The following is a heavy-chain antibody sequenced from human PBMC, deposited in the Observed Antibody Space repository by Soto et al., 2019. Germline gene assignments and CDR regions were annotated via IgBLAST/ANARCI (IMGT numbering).Heavy chain of an antibody. D-gene: IGHD3-16*01. CDR2: IWHDGTNE. Sequence: QVHLVESGGGVVQPGKSLRLSCAASRFTFSNYIMHWVRQAPGKGLEWVAVIWHDGTNEYYADSVKGRFSISRDNSKNSVYLQMNSLRVEDTAVYFCVRDGLGGFDYWGQGTLVTVSS. CDR3: VRDGLGGFDY. J-gene: IGHJ4*02. V-gene: IGHV3-33*01. CDR1: RFTFSNYI.